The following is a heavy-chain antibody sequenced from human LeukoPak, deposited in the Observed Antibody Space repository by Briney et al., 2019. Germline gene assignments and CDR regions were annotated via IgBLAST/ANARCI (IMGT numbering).Heavy chain of an antibody. V-gene: IGHV3-23*01. Sequence: PGGSLRLSCAASGFTFSSYGMSWVRQAPGKGLEWVSAISGSGGSTYYADSVKGRFTISRDNSKNTLYLQINGLRAEDTAVYYCAKGQSRTGYRPKDFDYWGQGTLVTVSS. J-gene: IGHJ4*02. CDR3: AKGQSRTGYRPKDFDY. CDR1: GFTFSSYG. D-gene: IGHD3/OR15-3a*01. CDR2: ISGSGGST.